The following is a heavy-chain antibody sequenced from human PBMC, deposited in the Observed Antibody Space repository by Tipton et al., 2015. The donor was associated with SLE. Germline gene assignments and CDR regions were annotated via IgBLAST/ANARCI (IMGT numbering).Heavy chain of an antibody. CDR3: TTVEGLWQQLDY. D-gene: IGHD6-13*01. CDR1: GFTFSNAW. J-gene: IGHJ4*02. Sequence: GSLRLSCAASGFTFSNAWMSWVRQAPGKGLEWVGRIKSKTDGGTTDYAAPVKGRFTISRDDSKNTLYLQMNSLTTEDTAVYYCTTVEGLWQQLDYWGQGTLVTVSS. CDR2: IKSKTDGGTT. V-gene: IGHV3-15*01.